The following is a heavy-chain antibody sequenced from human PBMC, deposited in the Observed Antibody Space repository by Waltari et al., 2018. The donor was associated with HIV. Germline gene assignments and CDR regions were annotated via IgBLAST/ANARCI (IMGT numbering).Heavy chain of an antibody. Sequence: EVQLVESGGGLVTPGGSLRLSCAAAGFTSSSSSMTWLRPAPGKGLEWVSSISSSSSYIYYADSVKGRFTISRDNAKNSLYLQMNSLRAEDTAVYYCARDLVSSSWTLNWFDPWGQGTLVTVSS. V-gene: IGHV3-21*01. CDR3: ARDLVSSSWTLNWFDP. CDR2: ISSSSSYI. CDR1: GFTSSSSS. J-gene: IGHJ5*02. D-gene: IGHD6-13*01.